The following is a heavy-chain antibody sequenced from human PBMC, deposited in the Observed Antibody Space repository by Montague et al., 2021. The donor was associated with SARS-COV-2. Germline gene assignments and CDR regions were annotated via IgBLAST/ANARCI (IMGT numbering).Heavy chain of an antibody. CDR1: GGSISSSTYY. CDR3: ARSPYYCGRSGQFDP. D-gene: IGHD3-22*01. CDR2: IYYSGST. Sequence: SETLSLTCTVSGGSISSSTYYWVWIRQPPGKGLEWIASIYYSGSTYFNPSLKSRVAISIDTSKNQFSLKLSSVTAAATAVYDCARSPYYCGRSGQFDPWGQGILVTVSS. J-gene: IGHJ5*02. V-gene: IGHV4-39*07.